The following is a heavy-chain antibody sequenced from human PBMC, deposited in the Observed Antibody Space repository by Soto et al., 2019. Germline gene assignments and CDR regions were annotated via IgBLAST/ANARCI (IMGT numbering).Heavy chain of an antibody. V-gene: IGHV4-30-2*01. D-gene: IGHD5-12*01. CDR2: IYYTGGN. CDR3: ARDRRDVWIFDY. Sequence: QLQLQESGSGLVKPSQTLSLTCAVSGDSISSGGYSWNWIRQPPGKGLEWIGYIYYTGGNSYNPSLKSRVTISVDASKNQFSMKLSSVTAADTAVYYCARDRRDVWIFDYWGQGTLVTVSS. CDR1: GDSISSGGYS. J-gene: IGHJ4*02.